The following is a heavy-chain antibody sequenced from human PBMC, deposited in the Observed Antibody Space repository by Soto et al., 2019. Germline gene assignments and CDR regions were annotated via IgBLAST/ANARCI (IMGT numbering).Heavy chain of an antibody. CDR3: AKQIKGISMIVVLDN. CDR2: VSGSGNTP. CDR1: GFSFSTYA. Sequence: DVQLVESGGGVVQPGGSLRLSCAASGFSFSTYAMAWIRQAPGKGLEWLSSVSGSGNTPYYAKSVKGRFTISRDNSKDTLYLQMDTLRAEDTAVYYCAKQIKGISMIVVLDNWGQGTLFAVSS. D-gene: IGHD3-22*01. V-gene: IGHV3-23*04. J-gene: IGHJ4*02.